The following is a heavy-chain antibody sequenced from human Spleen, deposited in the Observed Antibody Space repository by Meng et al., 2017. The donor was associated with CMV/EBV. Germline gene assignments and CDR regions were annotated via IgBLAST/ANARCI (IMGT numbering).Heavy chain of an antibody. Sequence: CTVSGDSISSGSCYWSWIRQPAGKGLEWIGRIYTSGSTNYNPSLKSRVTISVDTSKNQFSLKLSSVTAADTAVYYCAREVVAAAVDYWGQGTLVTVSS. CDR3: AREVVAAAVDY. CDR2: IYTSGST. CDR1: GDSISSGSCY. V-gene: IGHV4-61*02. D-gene: IGHD6-13*01. J-gene: IGHJ4*02.